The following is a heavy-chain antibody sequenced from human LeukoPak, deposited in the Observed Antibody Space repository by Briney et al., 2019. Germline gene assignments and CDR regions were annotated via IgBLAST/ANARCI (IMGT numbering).Heavy chain of an antibody. CDR1: GFTFSSTS. V-gene: IGHV3-7*04. Sequence: GGSLRLSCAASGFTFSSTSMSWVRQAPGKGLEWVANIKQDGSKKSYVDSVKGRFTISRDNAKNSLYLQMNSLRAEDTAIYYCTRVGYIDEGIDYWGQGTLVTVSS. CDR3: TRVGYIDEGIDY. J-gene: IGHJ4*02. D-gene: IGHD5-24*01. CDR2: IKQDGSKK.